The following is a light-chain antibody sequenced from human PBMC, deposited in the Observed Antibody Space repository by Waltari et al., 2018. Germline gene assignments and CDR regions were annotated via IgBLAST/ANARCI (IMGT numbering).Light chain of an antibody. CDR1: QSVSSN. CDR2: GAS. CDR3: QHYNNWPPWT. Sequence: EIVMTQSPATLSVSPGDRGTLSCRASQSVSSNLAWYQQKPGQAPRLLIYGASTRATGIPARFSGSGSGTEFTLTITSLQSEDFAVYYCQHYNNWPPWTFGQGTKVEIK. J-gene: IGKJ1*01. V-gene: IGKV3-15*01.